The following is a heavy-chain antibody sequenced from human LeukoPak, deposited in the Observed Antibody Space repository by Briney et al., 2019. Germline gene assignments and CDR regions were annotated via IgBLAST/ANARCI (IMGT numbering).Heavy chain of an antibody. CDR2: ISYDGSNK. CDR3: ARASGGGSYFSSSDY. V-gene: IGHV3-30-3*01. Sequence: PGRSLRLSCAASGFTFSSYAMHWVRQAPGKGLEWVAVISYDGSNKYYADSVKGRLTISRDNSKNTLYLQMNSLRAEDTAVYYCARASGGGSYFSSSDYWGQGTLVTVSS. CDR1: GFTFSSYA. J-gene: IGHJ4*02. D-gene: IGHD1-26*01.